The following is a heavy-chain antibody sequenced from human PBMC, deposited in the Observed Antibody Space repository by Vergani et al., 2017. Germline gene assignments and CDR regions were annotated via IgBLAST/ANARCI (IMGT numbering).Heavy chain of an antibody. J-gene: IGHJ6*03. CDR3: ARGSEEVGWDYVDDCDYYYYMDV. CDR2: IIPIFGTA. Sequence: QVQLVQSGAEVKKPGSSVKVSCKASGGTFSSYAISWVRQAPGQGLEWMGGIIPIFGTANYAQKFQGRVTITADESTSTAYMELSSLRSEDTAVYYCARGSEEVGWDYVDDCDYYYYMDVWGQGTTVTVSS. D-gene: IGHD2-21*01. CDR1: GGTFSSYA. V-gene: IGHV1-69*01.